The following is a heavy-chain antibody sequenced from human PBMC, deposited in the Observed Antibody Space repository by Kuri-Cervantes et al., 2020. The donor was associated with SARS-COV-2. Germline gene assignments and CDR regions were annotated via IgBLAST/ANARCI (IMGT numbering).Heavy chain of an antibody. Sequence: SETLSLTCTVSGYSISSSSYYWGWIRQPPGKGLEWIGSIYYSGSTYYNPSLKSRVTISVDTSKNQFSLKLSSVTAADTAVYYCARITSRRGIDYWGQGTLVTVSS. CDR3: ARITSRRGIDY. CDR2: IYYSGST. V-gene: IGHV4-39*01. CDR1: GYSISSSSYY. J-gene: IGHJ4*02. D-gene: IGHD3-16*01.